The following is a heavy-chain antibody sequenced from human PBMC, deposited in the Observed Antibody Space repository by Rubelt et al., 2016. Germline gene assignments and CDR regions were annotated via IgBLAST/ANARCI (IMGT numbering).Heavy chain of an antibody. CDR1: GYTFTSYA. V-gene: IGHV1-3*01. Sequence: VQLVQSGAEVKKPGASVKVSCKASGYTFTSYAMHWVRQAPGQRLEWMGWINAGNGNTKYSQKFQGRVTITRDTSAGTAYMELSSLRSEDTAVYYCARDLSSFPWNYGTLQHWGQGTLVTVSS. J-gene: IGHJ1*01. CDR3: ARDLSSFPWNYGTLQH. CDR2: INAGNGNT. D-gene: IGHD1-7*01.